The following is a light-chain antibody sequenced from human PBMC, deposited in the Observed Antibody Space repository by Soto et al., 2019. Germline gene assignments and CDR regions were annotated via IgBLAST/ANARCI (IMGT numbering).Light chain of an antibody. Sequence: QSALTQPASGSGSPGQSITISCTGTSSDVGGYNYVSWYQQLPGKAPKLMIYDVSNRPSGVSNRFSGSKSGNTASLTISGLQAGVVADYYCSSYTSSSTLGGVFGTGTKLTVL. CDR3: SSYTSSSTLGGV. CDR2: DVS. CDR1: SSDVGGYNY. V-gene: IGLV2-14*01. J-gene: IGLJ1*01.